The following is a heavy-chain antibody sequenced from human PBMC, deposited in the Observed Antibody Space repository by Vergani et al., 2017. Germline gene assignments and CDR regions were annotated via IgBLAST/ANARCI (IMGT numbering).Heavy chain of an antibody. D-gene: IGHD3-10*02. V-gene: IGHV3-53*02. CDR1: GFTVSSNY. J-gene: IGHJ4*02. Sequence: EVQLVETGGGLIQPGGSLRLSCAASGFTVSSNYMSWVRQAPGKGLEWVSVIYSGGSTYYADSVKGRFTISRDNSKNTLYLQMNSLRAEDTAVYYCAKAYVGPQRDDYWGQGTLVTVSS. CDR3: AKAYVGPQRDDY. CDR2: IYSGGST.